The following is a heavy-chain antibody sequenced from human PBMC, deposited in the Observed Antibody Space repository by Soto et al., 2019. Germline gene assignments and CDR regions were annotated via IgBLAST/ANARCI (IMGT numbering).Heavy chain of an antibody. J-gene: IGHJ4*02. V-gene: IGHV4-34*01. Sequence: SETLSLTCAVYGGSFSGYYWSWIRQPPGKGLEWIGEINHSGSTNYNPSLKSRVTISVDTSKNQFSLKLSSVTAADTAVYYCARGNDFWNIDYWGQGTLVTVSS. D-gene: IGHD3-3*01. CDR3: ARGNDFWNIDY. CDR2: INHSGST. CDR1: GGSFSGYY.